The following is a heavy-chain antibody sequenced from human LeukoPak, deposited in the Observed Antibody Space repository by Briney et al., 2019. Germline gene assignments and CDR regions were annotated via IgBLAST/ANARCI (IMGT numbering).Heavy chain of an antibody. D-gene: IGHD6-13*01. Sequence: SETLSLTCTVSGDSISGFYWSWIRQPPGKGLEWIGYIYYSGSTNYNPSLKSRVTISVDTSKNQFSLRLSSVTAADTAVYYCARVSSSWYQDWYFDLWGRGTLVTVSS. CDR3: ARVSSSWYQDWYFDL. CDR2: IYYSGST. J-gene: IGHJ2*01. V-gene: IGHV4-59*01. CDR1: GDSISGFY.